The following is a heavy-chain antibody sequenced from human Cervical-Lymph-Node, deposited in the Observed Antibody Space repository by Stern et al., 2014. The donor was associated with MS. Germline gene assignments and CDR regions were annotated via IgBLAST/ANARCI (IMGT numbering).Heavy chain of an antibody. J-gene: IGHJ4*02. CDR2: ISSNGSIT. Sequence: EVQLVESGGGLVQPGGSLRLSCAASGFTFSSNAMHWVRQAPGKGLEFFSAISSNGSITYYANSVKVRFSISRDNSKNTLYLQMGSLRAEDMAVYYCARGGVGAITWGQGTLVTVSS. V-gene: IGHV3-64*01. D-gene: IGHD1-26*01. CDR1: GFTFSSNA. CDR3: ARGGVGAIT.